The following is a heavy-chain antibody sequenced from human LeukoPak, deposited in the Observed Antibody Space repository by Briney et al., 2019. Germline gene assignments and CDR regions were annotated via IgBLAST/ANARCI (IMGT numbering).Heavy chain of an antibody. CDR2: ISAYNGNT. CDR1: GYTFTSYG. V-gene: IGHV1-18*01. CDR3: AREITMVRGVMGPAYYYMDV. Sequence: ASVKVSCKASGYTFTSYGISWVRQAPGQGLEWMGWISAYNGNTNYAQKLQGRVTMTTDTSTSTAYMELRSLRSDDTAVYYCAREITMVRGVMGPAYYYMDVWGKGTTVTVSS. J-gene: IGHJ6*03. D-gene: IGHD3-10*01.